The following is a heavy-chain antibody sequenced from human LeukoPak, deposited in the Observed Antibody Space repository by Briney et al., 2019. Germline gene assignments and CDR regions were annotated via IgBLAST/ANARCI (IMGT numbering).Heavy chain of an antibody. CDR3: AGRIAVAVSADAFDI. J-gene: IGHJ3*02. Sequence: PSETLSLTCTVSGGSISSSSYYWGWIRQPPGKGLEWIGSIYYSGSTYYNPSLKSRVTISVDTSKNQFSPKLSSVTAADTAVYYCAGRIAVAVSADAFDIWGQGTMVTVSS. CDR2: IYYSGST. D-gene: IGHD6-19*01. V-gene: IGHV4-39*01. CDR1: GGSISSSSYY.